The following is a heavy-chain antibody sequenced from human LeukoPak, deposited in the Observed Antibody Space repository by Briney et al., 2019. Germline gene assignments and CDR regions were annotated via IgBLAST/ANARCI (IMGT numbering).Heavy chain of an antibody. CDR3: ARTDTAMVIDY. J-gene: IGHJ4*02. CDR1: GGTFSSYA. V-gene: IGHV1-69*04. Sequence: ASVKVSCKASGGTFSSYAISWMRQAPGQGLEWMGRIIPILGIANYAQKFQGRVTITADKSTSTAYMELSSLRSEDTAVYYCARTDTAMVIDYWGQGTLVTVSS. CDR2: IIPILGIA. D-gene: IGHD5-18*01.